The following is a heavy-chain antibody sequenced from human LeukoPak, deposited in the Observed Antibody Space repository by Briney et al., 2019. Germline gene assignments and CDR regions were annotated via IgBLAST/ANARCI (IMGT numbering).Heavy chain of an antibody. CDR3: ARVQGCTNNNCYSLIFYY. CDR2: IWYDGSNK. J-gene: IGHJ4*02. D-gene: IGHD2-8*01. V-gene: IGHV3-33*01. Sequence: GGSLRLSCAAPGFPFSSDGMHWARQAPGKGLEWVALIWYDGSNKYYADSVMGRFTISRDNSKNMLFLYMNRLRAEDTAVYYCARVQGCTNNNCYSLIFYYWGQGTLVTVSS. CDR1: GFPFSSDG.